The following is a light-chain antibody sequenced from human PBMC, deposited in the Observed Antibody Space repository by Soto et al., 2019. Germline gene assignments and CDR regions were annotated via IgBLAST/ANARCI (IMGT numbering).Light chain of an antibody. CDR2: EVT. V-gene: IGLV2-8*01. CDR1: SSDSGDYNY. Sequence: QSVLTQPPSASGSPGQSVTISCTGTSSDSGDYNYVSWFQQHPGKAPKLIIFEVTKRPSGVPDRFSGSKSGNTASLTVSGLQADDEADYYCSSYAGSATVVFGGGTQLTVL. J-gene: IGLJ2*01. CDR3: SSYAGSATVV.